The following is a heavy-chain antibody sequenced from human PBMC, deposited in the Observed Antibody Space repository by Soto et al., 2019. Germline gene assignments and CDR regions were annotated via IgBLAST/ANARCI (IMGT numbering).Heavy chain of an antibody. CDR3: ASFSNYYDSSGYQI. Sequence: SVKVSCKASGGTFSSYAISWVRQAPGQGLEWMGGIIPIFGTANYAQKFQGRVTITADESTSTAYMELSSLRSEDTAVYYCASFSNYYDSSGYQIWGQGTLVTVSS. V-gene: IGHV1-69*13. D-gene: IGHD3-22*01. CDR1: GGTFSSYA. CDR2: IIPIFGTA. J-gene: IGHJ4*02.